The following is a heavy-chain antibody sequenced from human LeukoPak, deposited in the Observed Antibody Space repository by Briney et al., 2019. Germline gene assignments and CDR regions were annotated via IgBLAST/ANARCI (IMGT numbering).Heavy chain of an antibody. CDR2: IYHSGST. D-gene: IGHD1-26*01. CDR1: GYSISSGYY. Sequence: SETLSLTCAVSGYSISSGYYWGWIRQPPGKGLEWIGSIYHSGSTYYNPSLKSRVTISVDTSKNQFSLKLSSVTAADTAVYYCARVQVGATDAFDIWGQGTMVTVSS. V-gene: IGHV4-38-2*01. CDR3: ARVQVGATDAFDI. J-gene: IGHJ3*02.